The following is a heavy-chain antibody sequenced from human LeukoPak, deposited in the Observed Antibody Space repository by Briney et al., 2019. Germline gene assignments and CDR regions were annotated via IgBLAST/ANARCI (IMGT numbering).Heavy chain of an antibody. D-gene: IGHD2-2*01. J-gene: IGHJ4*02. CDR1: GYTFTDYY. Sequence: GASVKISCKASGYTFTDYYMHWVQQAPGKGLEWMGRVDPEDGETIYAEKFQGRVTMTRNTSISTAYMELSSLRSEDTAVYYCARGTIKMSSSADYWGQGTLVTVSS. CDR2: VDPEDGET. V-gene: IGHV1-69-2*01. CDR3: ARGTIKMSSSADY.